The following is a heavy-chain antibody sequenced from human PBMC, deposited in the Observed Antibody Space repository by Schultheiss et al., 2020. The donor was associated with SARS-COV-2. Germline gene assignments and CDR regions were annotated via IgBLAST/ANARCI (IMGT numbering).Heavy chain of an antibody. J-gene: IGHJ4*02. CDR3: ARGRFAQSEKLEPFYY. CDR1: GYSISSGYY. V-gene: IGHV4-38-2*01. D-gene: IGHD1-1*01. CDR2: IYHSGST. Sequence: SETLSLTCAVSGYSISSGYYWGWIRQPPGKGLEWIGSIYHSGSTYYNPSLKSRVTISVDTSKNQFSLKLSSVTAADTAVYYCARGRFAQSEKLEPFYYWGQGTLVTVSS.